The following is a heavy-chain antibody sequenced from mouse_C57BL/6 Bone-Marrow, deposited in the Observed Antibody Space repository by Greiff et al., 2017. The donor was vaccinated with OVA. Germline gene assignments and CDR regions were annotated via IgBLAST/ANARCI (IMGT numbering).Heavy chain of an antibody. D-gene: IGHD1-1*01. CDR2: ISSGSSTI. Sequence: EVHLVESGGGLVKPGGSLKLSCAASGFTFSDYGMHWVRQAPEKGLEWVAYISSGSSTIYDADTVKGRFTISRDNAKNTLFRQMTSLRSEDTDMYYCARIAMYYYGLDYWGQGTTLTVSS. V-gene: IGHV5-17*01. J-gene: IGHJ2*01. CDR1: GFTFSDYG. CDR3: ARIAMYYYGLDY.